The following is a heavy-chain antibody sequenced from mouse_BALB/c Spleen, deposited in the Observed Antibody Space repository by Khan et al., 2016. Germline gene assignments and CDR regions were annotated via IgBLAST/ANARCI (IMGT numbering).Heavy chain of an antibody. CDR3: ARRIYYGNYDYFDY. Sequence: QVQLQQSGAELARPGASVKLSCKASGYTFTSYWMQWVKQRPGQGLEWIGAIYPGDGDTRYTQKFKGKATLTADKSSSTAYMQLSSLASEDSAVYYWARRIYYGNYDYFDYWGQGTTLTVSS. J-gene: IGHJ2*01. CDR1: GYTFTSYW. V-gene: IGHV1-87*01. D-gene: IGHD2-1*01. CDR2: IYPGDGDT.